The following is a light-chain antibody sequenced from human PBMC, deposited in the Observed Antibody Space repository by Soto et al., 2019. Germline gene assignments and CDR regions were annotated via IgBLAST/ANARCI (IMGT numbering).Light chain of an antibody. CDR3: NSYSGGNTGYG. J-gene: IGLJ1*01. V-gene: IGLV2-14*01. Sequence: QSALTQPASVAGSPGQSITIPCNGTSNDIGGYNFVSWFQQHPGKAPKLLICDVTRRPSGVSDRFSGSKSGNTASLTISGLQAEDEADYYCNSYSGGNTGYGFGSGTKVTVL. CDR2: DVT. CDR1: SNDIGGYNF.